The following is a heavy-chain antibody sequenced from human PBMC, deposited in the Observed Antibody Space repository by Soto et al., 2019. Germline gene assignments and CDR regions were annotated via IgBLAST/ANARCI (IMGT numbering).Heavy chain of an antibody. D-gene: IGHD3-3*01. CDR2: IDPSDSYT. CDR1: GYSFTSYW. Sequence: EVQLVQSGAEVKKPGESLRISCKGSGYSFTSYWISWVRQMPGKGLEWMGRIDPSDSYTNYSPSFQGHVTISADKSISTAYLQWSSLKASDTAMYYCARHRGYEDFWSGYERGWFDPWGQGTLVTVSS. V-gene: IGHV5-10-1*03. J-gene: IGHJ5*02. CDR3: ARHRGYEDFWSGYERGWFDP.